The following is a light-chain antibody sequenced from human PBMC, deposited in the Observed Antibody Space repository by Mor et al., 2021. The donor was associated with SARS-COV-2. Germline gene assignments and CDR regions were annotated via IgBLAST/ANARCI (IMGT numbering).Light chain of an antibody. CDR3: YSYVATFAV. V-gene: IGLV2-11*01. CDR2: DVT. Sequence: YQHHPGKVPKLIIYDVTKRPSGVPGRFSGSKSGNTASLTISGLQAEDEADYYCYSYVATFAVFGGGTKLTVL. J-gene: IGLJ2*01.